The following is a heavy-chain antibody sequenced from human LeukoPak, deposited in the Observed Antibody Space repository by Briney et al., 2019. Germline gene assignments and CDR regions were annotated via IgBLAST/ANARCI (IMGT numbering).Heavy chain of an antibody. CDR2: IYYSGST. J-gene: IGHJ4*02. V-gene: IGHV4-39*01. Sequence: PSETLSLTCTVSGGSISSSSYYWGWIRQPPGKGLEWIGSIYYSGSTYYNPSLKSRVTISVDTSKNQFSLKLSPVTAADTAVYYCARRRYDFWSGYLGPVDYWGQGTLVTVSS. D-gene: IGHD3-3*01. CDR3: ARRRYDFWSGYLGPVDY. CDR1: GGSISSSSYY.